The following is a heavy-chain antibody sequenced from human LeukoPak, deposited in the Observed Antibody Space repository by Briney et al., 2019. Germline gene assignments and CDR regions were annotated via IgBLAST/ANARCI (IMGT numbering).Heavy chain of an antibody. Sequence: PGGSLRLSCAASGFTFSSYAMSWVRQAPGKGLEWVSAISGSGGSTYYADSVKGRFTITRDNSKNTLYLQMNSLRAEDTAVYYCAKALPIVVVTMGFDYWGQGTLVTVSS. J-gene: IGHJ4*02. V-gene: IGHV3-23*01. D-gene: IGHD3-22*01. CDR3: AKALPIVVVTMGFDY. CDR2: ISGSGGST. CDR1: GFTFSSYA.